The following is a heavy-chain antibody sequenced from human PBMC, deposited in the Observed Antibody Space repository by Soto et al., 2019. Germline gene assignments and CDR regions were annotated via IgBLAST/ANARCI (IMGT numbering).Heavy chain of an antibody. Sequence: QVQLVQSGAEVKKPGASVKVSCKTSGYTFTGHYIHWVRQAPGQGLEWMGWINPKSGGTIYAQRFQGRVTMTRDTSISTAYMELSSLRSDDTAVFYCGRDSYYDILTGYSRNAFDVWGQGTGVTVSS. D-gene: IGHD3-9*01. CDR1: GYTFTGHY. J-gene: IGHJ3*01. CDR2: INPKSGGT. CDR3: GRDSYYDILTGYSRNAFDV. V-gene: IGHV1-2*02.